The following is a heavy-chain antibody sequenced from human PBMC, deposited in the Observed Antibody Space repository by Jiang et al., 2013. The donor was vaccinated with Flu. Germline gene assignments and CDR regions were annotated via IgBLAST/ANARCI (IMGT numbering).Heavy chain of an antibody. CDR3: AGDESALGAYDI. D-gene: IGHD7-27*01. Sequence: KPSETLSLTCTVSGGSISSSSYYWGWIRQPPGKGLEWIGSIYYSGSTYYNPSLKSRVTISVDRSKNQFSLKLSSVTAADTAVYYCAGDESALGAYDIWGQGTMVTVSS. V-gene: IGHV4-39*07. J-gene: IGHJ3*02. CDR2: IYYSGST. CDR1: GGSISSSSYY.